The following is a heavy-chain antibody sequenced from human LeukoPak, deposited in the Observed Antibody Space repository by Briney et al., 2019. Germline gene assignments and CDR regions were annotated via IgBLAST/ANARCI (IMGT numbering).Heavy chain of an antibody. V-gene: IGHV4-4*02. D-gene: IGHD3-22*01. J-gene: IGHJ2*01. Sequence: PSGTLSLTCAVSGGSISSSNWWSWVRQPPGKGLEWIGEIYHSGSTNYNPSLKSRVTISVDKSKNQFSLKLSSVTAADTAVYYCARVRYYDSSGYFHWYFDLWGRGTLVTVSS. CDR1: GGSISSSNW. CDR3: ARVRYYDSSGYFHWYFDL. CDR2: IYHSGST.